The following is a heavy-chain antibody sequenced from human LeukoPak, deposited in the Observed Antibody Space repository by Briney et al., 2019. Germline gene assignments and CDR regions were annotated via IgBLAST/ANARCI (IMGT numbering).Heavy chain of an antibody. CDR1: GGSFSGYY. D-gene: IGHD3-22*01. CDR2: INHSGST. J-gene: IGHJ4*02. Sequence: PSETLSLTCAVYGGSFSGYYWSWIRQPPGKGLEWIGEINHSGSTNYNPSLKSRVTISVDTSKNQFSLKLSSVTAADTAVYYCARLLYDSSGYFDYWGQGTLVTV. V-gene: IGHV4-34*01. CDR3: ARLLYDSSGYFDY.